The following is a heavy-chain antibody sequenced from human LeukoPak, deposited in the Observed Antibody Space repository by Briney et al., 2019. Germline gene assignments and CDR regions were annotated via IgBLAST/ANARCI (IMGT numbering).Heavy chain of an antibody. V-gene: IGHV1-69*05. D-gene: IGHD6-6*01. CDR1: GGTFSSYA. CDR3: ARVQPSSSLNLDP. J-gene: IGHJ5*02. Sequence: ASVKVSCEASGGTFSSYAISWVRQAPGQGLEWMGGIIPIFGTANYAQKFQGRVTITTDESTSTAYMELSSLRSEDTAVYYCARVQPSSSLNLDPWGQGTLVTVSS. CDR2: IIPIFGTA.